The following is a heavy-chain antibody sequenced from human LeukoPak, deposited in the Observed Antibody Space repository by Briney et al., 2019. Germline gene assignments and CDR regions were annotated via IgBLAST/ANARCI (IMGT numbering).Heavy chain of an antibody. D-gene: IGHD6-13*01. CDR2: SGTVGDT. CDR1: GFTFGSYA. V-gene: IGHV3-23*01. J-gene: IGHJ4*02. CDR3: AMKTPGTHPFDY. Sequence: GGSLRLSCAASGFTFGSYAMNWVRQAPGKGLEWVSASGTVGDTYYADSVRGRFNISRDNSKGTLDLQMTSLRAEDTAVYYCAMKTPGTHPFDYWGQGTLVTVSP.